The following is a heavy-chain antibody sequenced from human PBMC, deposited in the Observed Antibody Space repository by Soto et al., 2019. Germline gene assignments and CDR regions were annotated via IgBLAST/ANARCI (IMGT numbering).Heavy chain of an antibody. CDR3: ARTYYYDSSGDNYYFDY. CDR2: IWYDGSNK. V-gene: IGHV3-33*01. D-gene: IGHD3-22*01. Sequence: PGWSLRLSCASSVFTFISYGMHWVRQAPGKGLEWVAVIWYDGSNKYYADSVKGRFTISRDNSKNTLYLQMNSLRAEDTAVYYCARTYYYDSSGDNYYFDYWGQGTLVTVSS. CDR1: VFTFISYG. J-gene: IGHJ4*02.